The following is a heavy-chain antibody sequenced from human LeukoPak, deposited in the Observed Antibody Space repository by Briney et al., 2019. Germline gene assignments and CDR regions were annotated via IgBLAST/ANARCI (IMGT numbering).Heavy chain of an antibody. Sequence: SETLSLTCSLYGGSFTGYYWTWIRQPPGKRLEWIGEINHGGSTNYNPSLKSRVTISLDTSKTLFSLKVSSVTAADTAVYYCARGPDSSSSYWGQGTLVTVSS. D-gene: IGHD6-13*01. J-gene: IGHJ4*02. CDR1: GGSFTGYY. CDR3: ARGPDSSSSY. CDR2: INHGGST. V-gene: IGHV4-34*01.